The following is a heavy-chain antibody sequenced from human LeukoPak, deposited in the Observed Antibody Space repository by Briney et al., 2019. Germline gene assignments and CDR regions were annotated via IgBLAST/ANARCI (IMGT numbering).Heavy chain of an antibody. CDR3: ARGGWNKFDY. J-gene: IGHJ4*02. Sequence: SETLSLTCTVSGGSISSSSYYWSWIRQPPGKGLEWIGFIFYSGTTNYNPSLKSRVTISVDTSKNQFSLKLSSVTAADTAVYYCARGGWNKFDYWGQGTLVTVSS. V-gene: IGHV4-61*01. D-gene: IGHD3-22*01. CDR2: IFYSGTT. CDR1: GGSISSSSYY.